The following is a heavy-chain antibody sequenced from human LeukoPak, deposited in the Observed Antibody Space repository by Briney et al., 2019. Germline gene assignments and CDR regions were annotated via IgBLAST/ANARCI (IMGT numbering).Heavy chain of an antibody. Sequence: TSETLSLTCAVYGGSFSGYYWSWIRQPPGKGLEWIGYIYTSGSTNYNPSLKSRVTISVDTSKNQFSLKLSSVTAADTAVYYCARLAGYYYDSSGHNWFDPWGQGTLVTVSS. CDR3: ARLAGYYYDSSGHNWFDP. CDR2: IYTSGST. D-gene: IGHD3-22*01. V-gene: IGHV4-4*09. CDR1: GGSFSGYY. J-gene: IGHJ5*02.